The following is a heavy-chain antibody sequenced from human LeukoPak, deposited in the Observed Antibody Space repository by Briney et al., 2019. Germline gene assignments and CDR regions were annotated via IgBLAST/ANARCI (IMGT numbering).Heavy chain of an antibody. CDR3: ARVDAPYSSSWYLSYYYYYYMDV. V-gene: IGHV1-46*01. CDR1: GYTFTSYY. Sequence: ASVKVSCKASGYTFTSYYMHWVRQAPGQGLEWMGIINPSGGSTSYAQKFQGRVTITRNTSISTAYMELSSLRSEDTAVYYCARVDAPYSSSWYLSYYYYYYMDVWGKGTTVTVSS. CDR2: INPSGGST. D-gene: IGHD6-13*01. J-gene: IGHJ6*03.